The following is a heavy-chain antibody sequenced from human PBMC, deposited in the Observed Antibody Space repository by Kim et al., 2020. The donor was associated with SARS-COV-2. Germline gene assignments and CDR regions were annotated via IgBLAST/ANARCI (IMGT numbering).Heavy chain of an antibody. CDR3: ARDYYGSGSQIDY. J-gene: IGHJ4*02. V-gene: IGHV3-30-3*01. CDR2: ISYDGSNK. CDR1: GFTFSSYA. Sequence: GGSLRLSCAASGFTFSSYAMHWVRQAPGKGLEWVAVISYDGSNKYYADSVKGRFTISRDNSKNTLYLQMNSLRAEDTAVYYCARDYYGSGSQIDYWGQGTLVTVSS. D-gene: IGHD3-10*01.